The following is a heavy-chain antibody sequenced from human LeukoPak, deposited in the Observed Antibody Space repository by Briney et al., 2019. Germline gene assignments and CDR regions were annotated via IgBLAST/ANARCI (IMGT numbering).Heavy chain of an antibody. Sequence: GGSLRLSCAASGFTVSSNYMSWVRQAPGKGLEWVSVIYSGGSTYYADSVKGRFTISRDNSKNTLYLQMNSLRAEDTAVYYCAREAGGGPYYYYGMDVWGQGTTVTVSS. D-gene: IGHD3-10*01. CDR2: IYSGGST. CDR1: GFTVSSNY. V-gene: IGHV3-66*01. CDR3: AREAGGGPYYYYGMDV. J-gene: IGHJ6*02.